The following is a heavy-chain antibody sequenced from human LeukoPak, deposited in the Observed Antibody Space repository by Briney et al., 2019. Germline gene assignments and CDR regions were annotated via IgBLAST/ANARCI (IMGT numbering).Heavy chain of an antibody. CDR1: GFTFSSYW. CDR2: INSDGSST. J-gene: IGHJ4*02. V-gene: IGHV3-74*01. Sequence: GGSLRLSCAASGFTFSSYWMHWVRQAPGKGLVWVSRINSDGSSTSYADSVKGRLTISRDNAKNSLYLQTNSLRAEDTAVYYCARAGGSTVSHSAFWGQGTLVTVSS. CDR3: ARAGGSTVSHSAF. D-gene: IGHD4-17*01.